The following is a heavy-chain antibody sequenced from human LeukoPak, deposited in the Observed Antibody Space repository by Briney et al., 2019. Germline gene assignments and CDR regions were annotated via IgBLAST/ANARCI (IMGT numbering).Heavy chain of an antibody. CDR1: GGSFSGYY. CDR3: ARRYDSSGYYLGY. CDR2: INHSGST. D-gene: IGHD3-22*01. Sequence: PSETLSLTCAVYGGSFSGYYWSWNRQPPGKGLEWIGEINHSGSTNYNPSLKSRVTISVDTSKNQFSLKLSSVTAADTAVYYCARRYDSSGYYLGYWGQGTLVTVSS. V-gene: IGHV4-34*01. J-gene: IGHJ4*02.